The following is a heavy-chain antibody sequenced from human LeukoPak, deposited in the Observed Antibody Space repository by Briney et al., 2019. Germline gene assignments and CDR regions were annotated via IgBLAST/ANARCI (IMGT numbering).Heavy chain of an antibody. CDR2: FYHSGTT. J-gene: IGHJ4*02. V-gene: IGHV4-38-2*02. CDR1: GYSINTGYY. D-gene: IGHD4-23*01. Sequence: SETLSLTCTVSGYSINTGYYWAWLRQPPGKGLEWIGSFYHSGTTYYNPSLQSRVTISVDTSKNQFSLKLSSMTAADTAVYYCARVKYGGKPLLFDSWGQGSLVTVSS. CDR3: ARVKYGGKPLLFDS.